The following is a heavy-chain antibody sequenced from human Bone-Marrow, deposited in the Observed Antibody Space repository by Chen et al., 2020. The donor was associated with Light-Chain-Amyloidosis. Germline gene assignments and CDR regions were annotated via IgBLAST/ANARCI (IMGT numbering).Heavy chain of an antibody. D-gene: IGHD5-12*01. V-gene: IGHV5-51*01. Sequence: EVQLEQSGPEVKKPGESLKISCKGSGYTFPNYWIGWVRQMPGKGLEWMGVIYPDDSEARYSPSFERQVPISADKSLTTAYLQWRSLKASDTAMYYCARRSDGYNFDYWGQGTLVTVSS. CDR2: IYPDDSEA. CDR1: GYTFPNYW. J-gene: IGHJ4*02. CDR3: ARRSDGYNFDY.